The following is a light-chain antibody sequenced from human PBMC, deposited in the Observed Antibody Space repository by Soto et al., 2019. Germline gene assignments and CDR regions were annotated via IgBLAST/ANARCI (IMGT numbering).Light chain of an antibody. J-gene: IGLJ1*01. CDR2: EGS. V-gene: IGLV2-23*01. Sequence: QSVLTQPASVSGSTGQSITISCTGTSSDVGSYNLVSWYQQHPGKAPKLMIYEGSKRPSGVSNRFSGSKSGNTASLTISGLQAEEEADYYCCSYAGSSTYVFGTGTKVTVL. CDR1: SSDVGSYNL. CDR3: CSYAGSSTYV.